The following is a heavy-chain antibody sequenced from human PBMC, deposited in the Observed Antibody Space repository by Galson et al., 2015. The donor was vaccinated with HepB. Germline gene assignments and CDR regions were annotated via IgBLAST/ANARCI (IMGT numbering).Heavy chain of an antibody. Sequence: SVKVSCKASGYMFIGYYMHWVRQAPGQGLEWMGRISADSGSTDYAQKFEGRFTMTRDRSISTVYMELRGLTSDDTAVYYCATFGKVNWDYVFDHWGQGTLVTVSS. CDR1: GYMFIGYY. CDR2: ISADSGST. CDR3: ATFGKVNWDYVFDH. D-gene: IGHD1-7*01. V-gene: IGHV1-2*06. J-gene: IGHJ4*02.